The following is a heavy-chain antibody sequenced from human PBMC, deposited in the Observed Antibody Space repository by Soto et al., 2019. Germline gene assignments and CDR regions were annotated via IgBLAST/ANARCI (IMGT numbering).Heavy chain of an antibody. CDR1: GYTFTSYH. CDR3: ARDSFNLLNRNSFSDY. J-gene: IGHJ4*02. CDR2: INPSGGST. Sequence: QVQLVQSGAEVKKPGASVKVSCKASGYTFTSYHMHWVRQAPGQGLEWMGIINPSGGSTSYAQKVQGRHALTRDTYKSTVYMELSSMRSEDTAVYYWARDSFNLLNRNSFSDYWGQGTLVTVST. D-gene: IGHD2-15*01. V-gene: IGHV1-46*01.